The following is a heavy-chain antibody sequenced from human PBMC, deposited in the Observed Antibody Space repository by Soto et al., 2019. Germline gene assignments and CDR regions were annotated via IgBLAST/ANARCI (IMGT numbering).Heavy chain of an antibody. V-gene: IGHV3-23*01. CDR3: AKPKDCSGGSCYSWGHQILDY. J-gene: IGHJ4*02. CDR1: GFTFSSYA. D-gene: IGHD2-15*01. CDR2: ISGSGGST. Sequence: EVQLLESGGGLVQPGGSLRLSCAASGFTFSSYAMSWVRQAPGKGLEWVSAISGSGGSTYYADSVKGRFTISRDNSKNTLYLQMNSLRAEDTAVYYCAKPKDCSGGSCYSWGHQILDYWGQGTLVTVSS.